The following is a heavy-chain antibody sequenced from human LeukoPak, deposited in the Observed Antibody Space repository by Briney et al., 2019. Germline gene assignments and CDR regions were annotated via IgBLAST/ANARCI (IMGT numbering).Heavy chain of an antibody. J-gene: IGHJ2*01. V-gene: IGHV4-59*11. CDR1: GASISSHY. D-gene: IGHD6-19*01. CDR2: IHYSGST. CDR3: ARDTSGWSAAWYFDL. Sequence: SQTLSLPCTVSGASISSHYWSWIRQPPGKGLEWLGFIHYSGSTAYNPSLKGRVTISLDSAKSHFSLKLNSVTAADTAVYYCARDTSGWSAAWYFDLWGRGTLVTVSS.